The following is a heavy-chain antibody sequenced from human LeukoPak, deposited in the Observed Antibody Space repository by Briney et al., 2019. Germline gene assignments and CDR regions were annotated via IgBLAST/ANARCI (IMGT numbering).Heavy chain of an antibody. V-gene: IGHV3-11*01. CDR1: GFTFSDYY. D-gene: IGHD6-13*01. CDR3: ARGIFRGSSLWYGVVY. Sequence: PGGSLRLSCAASGFTFSDYYMSWIRQAPGKGLEWVSFITGSGGTIYYADSVKGRFTISRDNAKNSLYLQMNSLRAGDTAVYYCARGIFRGSSLWYGVVYWGQGTLVTVSS. J-gene: IGHJ4*02. CDR2: ITGSGGTI.